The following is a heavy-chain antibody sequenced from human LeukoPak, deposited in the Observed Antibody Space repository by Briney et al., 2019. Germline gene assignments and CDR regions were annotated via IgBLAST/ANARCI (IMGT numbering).Heavy chain of an antibody. CDR1: RGTISSNSHY. J-gene: IGHJ5*02. CDR3: ARQFDRSGDLNWFDP. D-gene: IGHD3-22*01. CDR2: IYYSGST. V-gene: IGHV4-39*01. Sequence: SETLSLTCTVSRGTISSNSHYWGWIRQSPGKGLEWIGSIYYSGSTYYNPSLKSRVTISVDTSNNQFSLKLSSVTAADTAVYYCARQFDRSGDLNWFDPWGQGTLVTVSS.